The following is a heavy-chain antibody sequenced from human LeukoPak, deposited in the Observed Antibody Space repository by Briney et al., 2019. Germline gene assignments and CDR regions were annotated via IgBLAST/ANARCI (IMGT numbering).Heavy chain of an antibody. CDR3: AKTTRAAAGYYMDV. V-gene: IGHV3-23*01. J-gene: IGHJ6*03. D-gene: IGHD2-2*01. CDR1: EFTLSSYA. Sequence: GGSLRLSCAASEFTLSSYAMSWVRQAPGKGLEWVSAISNSGGSTYYADSVKGRFTISRDNSKNTLFLQMNSLTAEDTAVYYCAKTTRAAAGYYMDVWGKGTTVTVSS. CDR2: ISNSGGST.